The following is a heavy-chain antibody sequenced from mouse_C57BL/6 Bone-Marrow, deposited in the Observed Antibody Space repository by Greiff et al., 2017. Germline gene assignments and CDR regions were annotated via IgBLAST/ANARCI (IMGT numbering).Heavy chain of an antibody. CDR3: ARQDHGKGYAMDY. D-gene: IGHD2-1*01. V-gene: IGHV1-7*01. CDR2: INPSSGYT. J-gene: IGHJ4*01. CDR1: GYTFTSYW. Sequence: VQLVESGAELAKPGASVKLSCKASGYTFTSYWMHWVKQRPGQGLEWIGYINPSSGYTKYNQKFKDKATLTADKSSSTAYMQLSSLTYEDSAVYYCARQDHGKGYAMDYWGQGTSGTVSS.